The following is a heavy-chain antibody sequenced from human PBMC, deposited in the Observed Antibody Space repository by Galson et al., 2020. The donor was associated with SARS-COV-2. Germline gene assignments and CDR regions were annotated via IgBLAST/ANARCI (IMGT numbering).Heavy chain of an antibody. D-gene: IGHD5-18*01. J-gene: IGHJ4*02. CDR3: ARGLSGYTYGYSNFDY. CDR2: ISSGGSSI. Sequence: GESLKISCAASGFTFSNYDLNWVRQAPGKGLEWLSYISSGGSSIYYADSVKGRFTISRDNAQNSLYLQMDSLRAEDTAVYYCARGLSGYTYGYSNFDYWGQGTLVTVSS. CDR1: GFTFSNYD. V-gene: IGHV3-48*03.